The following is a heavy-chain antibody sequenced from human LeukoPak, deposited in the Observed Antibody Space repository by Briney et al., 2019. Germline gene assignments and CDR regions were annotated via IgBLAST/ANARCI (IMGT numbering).Heavy chain of an antibody. J-gene: IGHJ6*03. CDR2: IWYDGRNK. CDR1: GFTFSSYG. Sequence: GRSLRLSCVASGFTFSSYGMHWVRQAPGKGLEWVAVIWYDGRNKYYADSVKGRFTISRDNSKNTLHLQMNSLRGEDTAVYYCARDKDRRVYYYMDVWGKGTTVTVSS. CDR3: ARDKDRRVYYYMDV. V-gene: IGHV3-33*01.